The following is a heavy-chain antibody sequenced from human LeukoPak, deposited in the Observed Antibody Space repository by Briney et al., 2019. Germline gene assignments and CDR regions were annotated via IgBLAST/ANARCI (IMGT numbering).Heavy chain of an antibody. CDR3: AREPATMVRGVLLGRFDP. CDR2: INPNSGGT. V-gene: IGHV1-2*06. J-gene: IGHJ5*02. CDR1: GYTFTGYY. D-gene: IGHD3-10*01. Sequence: ASVKVSGKASGYTFTGYYMHWVRQAPGQGLEWMGRINPNSGGTNYAQKFQGRVTMTRDTSISTAYMELSRLRSDDTAVYYCAREPATMVRGVLLGRFDPWGQGILVTVSS.